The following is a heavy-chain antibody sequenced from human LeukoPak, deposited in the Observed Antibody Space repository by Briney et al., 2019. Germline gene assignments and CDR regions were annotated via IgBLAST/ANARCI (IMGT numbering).Heavy chain of an antibody. J-gene: IGHJ5*02. CDR3: ARAKMVRKTSWFDP. D-gene: IGHD3-10*01. CDR2: INPNSGGT. CDR1: GYTFTGYS. V-gene: IGHV1-2*02. Sequence: ASVKVSCKASGYTFTGYSMHWVRQAPGQGLERMGWINPNSGGTNYAQKFQGRVTMTRDTSISTAYMELSRLRSDDTAVYYCARAKMVRKTSWFDPWGQGTLVTVSS.